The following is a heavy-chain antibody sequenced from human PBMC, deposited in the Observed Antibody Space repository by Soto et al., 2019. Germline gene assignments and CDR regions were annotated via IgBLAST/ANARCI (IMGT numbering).Heavy chain of an antibody. Sequence: QVQLQESGPGLVKPSETLSLSCTVSGGSISSYYWSWFRQSPGKRMEWIGYVHHSWGSSYNPSLQSRVAISLDTSKGQFSLMVTSVTATDTAVYYCARQGFGPLHGLVDVWGQGTTVTVSS. V-gene: IGHV4-59*08. D-gene: IGHD3-10*01. CDR3: ARQGFGPLHGLVDV. CDR2: VHHSWGS. J-gene: IGHJ6*02. CDR1: GGSISSYY.